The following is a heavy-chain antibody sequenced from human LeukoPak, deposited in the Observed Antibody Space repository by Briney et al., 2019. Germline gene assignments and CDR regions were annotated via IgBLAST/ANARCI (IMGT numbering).Heavy chain of an antibody. CDR3: ARERGSGYDPIDY. J-gene: IGHJ4*02. D-gene: IGHD5-12*01. V-gene: IGHV3-74*01. CDR2: INGDGSTT. CDR1: GFTFSSYW. Sequence: GSLRLSCAASGFTFSSYWVHWVRQGPGKGPVWVSRINGDGSTTNYADSVKGRFTISRDNGKNTFYLQMNSLRAEDTAVYYCARERGSGYDPIDYWGQGTLVTVSS.